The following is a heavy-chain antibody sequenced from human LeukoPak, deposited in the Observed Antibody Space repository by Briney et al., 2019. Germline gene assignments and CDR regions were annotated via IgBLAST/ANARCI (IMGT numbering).Heavy chain of an antibody. CDR1: GGSICSGDYY. CDR3: ASYGSGSYFGFSY. J-gene: IGHJ4*02. Sequence: SQTLSLTCTVSGGSICSGDYYWGWIRQPPGRGLEWIVYIYYSGSTYYNPSLKSRVTISVDTSKNQFSLKLSSVTAADTAVYYCASYGSGSYFGFSYWGQGTLVTVSS. D-gene: IGHD3-10*01. V-gene: IGHV4-30-4*01. CDR2: IYYSGST.